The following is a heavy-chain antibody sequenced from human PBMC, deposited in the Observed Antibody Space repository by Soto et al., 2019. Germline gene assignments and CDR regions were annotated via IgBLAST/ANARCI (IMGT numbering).Heavy chain of an antibody. Sequence: QVQLVQSGAEVKTPGSSVKVSCKASGGTLSDYAISWVRQAPGQGLELMGGIMPTVDSANYAQNFQGRLTISADESTSTANLELSSLRSDDTAVYYCAVAAVREIMAQESSGMAVWGQGTTVIVSS. CDR1: GGTLSDYA. D-gene: IGHD3-10*01. J-gene: IGHJ6*02. V-gene: IGHV1-69*01. CDR2: IMPTVDSA. CDR3: AVAAVREIMAQESSGMAV.